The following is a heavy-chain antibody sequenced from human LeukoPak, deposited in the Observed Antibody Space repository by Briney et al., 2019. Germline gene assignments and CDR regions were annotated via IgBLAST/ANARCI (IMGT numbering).Heavy chain of an antibody. CDR2: IDPSDSET. Sequence: AGESLEISCKGSGYSFPTYWIGWVRQMPGKGLEWMGNIDPSDSETRHNPSFQGQVTISVDKPISTAYLQWNSLKASDTAMYYCARLNDILTGPFDYWGQGTLVTVSS. CDR3: ARLNDILTGPFDY. V-gene: IGHV5-51*01. CDR1: GYSFPTYW. J-gene: IGHJ4*02. D-gene: IGHD3-9*01.